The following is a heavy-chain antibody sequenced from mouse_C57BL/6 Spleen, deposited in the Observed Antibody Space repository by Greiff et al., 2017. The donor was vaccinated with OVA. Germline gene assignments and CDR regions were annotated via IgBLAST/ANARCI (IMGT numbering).Heavy chain of an antibody. J-gene: IGHJ4*01. Sequence: VQLQQPGAELVRPGSSVKLSCKASGYTFTSYWMDWVKQRPGQGLEWIGNIYPSDSETHYNQKFKDKATLTVDKSSSTAYMQLSSLTSEDSAVYYCARSGAQAPYYAMDYWGQGTSVTVSS. CDR1: GYTFTSYW. CDR2: IYPSDSET. D-gene: IGHD3-2*02. CDR3: ARSGAQAPYYAMDY. V-gene: IGHV1-61*01.